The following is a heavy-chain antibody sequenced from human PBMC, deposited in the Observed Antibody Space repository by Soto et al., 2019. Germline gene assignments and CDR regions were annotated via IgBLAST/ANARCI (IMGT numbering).Heavy chain of an antibody. D-gene: IGHD3-10*01. V-gene: IGHV4-34*01. Sequence: SETLSLTCAAYGGSFSGYSWTWLRQPPGKGLEWIGEINHSGTTDYNPALKSRVTMSVDTSKNQFSLRVTSVTAPDTAVDSCGGAGFACCRHIYYGLDVWGQGTTVSVSS. CDR2: INHSGTT. CDR1: GGSFSGYS. J-gene: IGHJ6*02. CDR3: GGAGFACCRHIYYGLDV.